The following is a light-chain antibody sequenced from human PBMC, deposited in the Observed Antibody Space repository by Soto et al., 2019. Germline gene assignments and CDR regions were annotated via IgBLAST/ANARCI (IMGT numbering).Light chain of an antibody. CDR3: SSYTSSITLV. J-gene: IGLJ3*02. CDR1: SSDVGGYNY. V-gene: IGLV2-14*01. CDR2: DVT. Sequence: QSVLTQPASVSGSPGQSITISCTGTSSDVGGYNYVSWYQQHPGKAPKLLIYDVTNRPSGVSYRFSGSKSGNTASLTISGLPAEDEADYYCSSYTSSITLVFGGGTQLTVL.